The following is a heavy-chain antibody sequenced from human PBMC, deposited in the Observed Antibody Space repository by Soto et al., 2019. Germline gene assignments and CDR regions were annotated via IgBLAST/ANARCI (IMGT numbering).Heavy chain of an antibody. D-gene: IGHD2-2*03. CDR3: AREMPGYCSNSACLPGY. V-gene: IGHV1-18*01. CDR1: GYTFTDFG. CDR2: VSAYNGNT. J-gene: IGHJ4*02. Sequence: QVQLVQSGAEVKKPGASVKVSCKASGYTFTDFGLIWVRQAPGQGPEWMGWVSAYNGNTNYAQKLQGRVTMTRDTYTSTADMELRSLRSDDTAMYYCAREMPGYCSNSACLPGYWGQGTLVTVSS.